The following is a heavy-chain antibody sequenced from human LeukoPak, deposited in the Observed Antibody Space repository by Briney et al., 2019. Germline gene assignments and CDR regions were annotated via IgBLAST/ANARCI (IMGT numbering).Heavy chain of an antibody. D-gene: IGHD2-15*01. J-gene: IGHJ6*02. CDR3: ARDGCSGGSCFYYYYYYGMDV. CDR2: TYYRSKWYN. Sequence: SQTLSLTCAISGDSVSSNSAAWNWIRQSPSRGLEWLGRTYYRSKWYNDYAVSVKSRITINPDTSKNQFSLQLNSVTPEDTAVYYCARDGCSGGSCFYYYYYYGMDVWGQGTTVTVSS. CDR1: GDSVSSNSAA. V-gene: IGHV6-1*01.